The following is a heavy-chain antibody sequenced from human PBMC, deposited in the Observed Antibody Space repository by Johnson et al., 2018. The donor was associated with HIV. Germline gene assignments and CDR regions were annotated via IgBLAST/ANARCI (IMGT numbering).Heavy chain of an antibody. CDR1: GFTVSSNY. V-gene: IGHV3-66*01. D-gene: IGHD1-26*01. CDR2: IYSGGST. CDR3: ARDRVGATAFDV. J-gene: IGHJ3*01. Sequence: MLLVESGGGVVQPGRSLRLSCAASGFTVSSNYMSWVRQAPGKGLEWVSVIYSGGSTYYADSVRGRFTISRDNAKNSLYLQMNSLRAEDTAVYYCARDRVGATAFDVWGQGTMVTVAS.